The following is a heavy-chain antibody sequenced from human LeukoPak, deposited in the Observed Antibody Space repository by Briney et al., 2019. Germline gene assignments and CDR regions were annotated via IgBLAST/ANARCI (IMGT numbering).Heavy chain of an antibody. D-gene: IGHD2-15*01. CDR3: ARTRVAAINYYFDY. CDR1: GGSISSGSYY. CDR2: IYTSGST. Sequence: SETLSLTCTVSGGSISSGSYYWSWIRQPAGKGLEWIGHIYTSGSTNYNPSLKSRVTISVDTSKNQFSLKLSSVTAADTAVYYWARTRVAAINYYFDYWGQGTLVTVSS. V-gene: IGHV4-61*09. J-gene: IGHJ4*02.